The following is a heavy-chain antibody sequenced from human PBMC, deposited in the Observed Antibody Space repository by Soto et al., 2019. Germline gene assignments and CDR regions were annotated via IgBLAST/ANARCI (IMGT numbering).Heavy chain of an antibody. CDR1: GYTFTSYG. D-gene: IGHD2-8*02. Sequence: QVQLVQSGAEVKKPGASVKVSCKASGYTFTSYGISWVRQAPGQGLEWMGWISAYNGNTNYAQKLQGRVTMTTDTSPSTAYMELGRLRSDDTAVYYCARAGWRRGLDYYGMDVWGQGTTVTVSS. V-gene: IGHV1-18*01. J-gene: IGHJ6*02. CDR3: ARAGWRRGLDYYGMDV. CDR2: ISAYNGNT.